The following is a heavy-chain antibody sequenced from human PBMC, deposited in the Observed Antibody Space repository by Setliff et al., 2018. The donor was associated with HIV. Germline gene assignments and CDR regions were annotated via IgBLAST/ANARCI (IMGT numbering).Heavy chain of an antibody. CDR2: INHSGST. CDR3: ARHIVVVTAINYYYYGMDV. Sequence: ETLSLTCAVYGGSFSDYYWNWIRQPPGKGLEWIGEINHSGSTNYNPSLKSRVTISVDTSKNQFSLKLSSMTAADTAVYYCARHIVVVTAINYYYYGMDVWGQGTTVTVSS. J-gene: IGHJ6*02. V-gene: IGHV4-34*01. D-gene: IGHD2-21*02. CDR1: GGSFSDYY.